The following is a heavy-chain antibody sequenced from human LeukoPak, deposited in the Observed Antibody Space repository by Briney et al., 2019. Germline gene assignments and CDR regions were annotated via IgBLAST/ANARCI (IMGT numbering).Heavy chain of an antibody. CDR3: AKRVTRSPHKYYYYGMDV. J-gene: IGHJ6*02. V-gene: IGHV3-23*01. CDR1: GFAFSSYA. D-gene: IGHD4-17*01. CDR2: ISGSGGST. Sequence: GGSLRLSCAASGFAFSSYAMSWVRQAPGKGLEWVSAISGSGGSTYYADSVKGRFTISRDNSKNTLYLQMNSLRAEDTAVYYCAKRVTRSPHKYYYYGMDVWGQGTTVTVSS.